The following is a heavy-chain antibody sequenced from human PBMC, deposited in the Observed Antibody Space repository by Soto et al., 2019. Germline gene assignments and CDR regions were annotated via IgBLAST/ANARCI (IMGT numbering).Heavy chain of an antibody. J-gene: IGHJ5*02. CDR3: VRMASSGTLNWFDP. CDR1: ESPFLNYD. Sequence: DSGKVSCKGSESPFLNYDISWVRQAPGQGLEWMGWMNPNSGNTGYALKFQGRVSMTRNTSIYTVYLELSSLASDDTAVYYCVRMASSGTLNWFDPWGQGTLVTVSS. V-gene: IGHV1-8*01. CDR2: MNPNSGNT. D-gene: IGHD1-1*01.